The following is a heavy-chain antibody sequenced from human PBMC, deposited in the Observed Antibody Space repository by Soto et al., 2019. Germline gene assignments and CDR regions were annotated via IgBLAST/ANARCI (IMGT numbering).Heavy chain of an antibody. J-gene: IGHJ3*02. CDR1: EFTFSSYA. CDR2: ISGSGGST. V-gene: IGHV3-23*01. Sequence: RHSCGASEFTFSSYAMSWVHQAPGQGLEWVSAISGSGGSTYYADSVKGRFTNSRGNSKNTLYLQMNSLRAEDTAGYYCATPGPGSFHIWVPGPLVTV. D-gene: IGHD6-25*01. CDR3: ATPGPGSFHI.